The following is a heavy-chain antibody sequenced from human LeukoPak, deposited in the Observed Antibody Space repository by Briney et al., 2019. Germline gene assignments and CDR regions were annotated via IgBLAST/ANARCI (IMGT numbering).Heavy chain of an antibody. V-gene: IGHV4-4*07. CDR1: GGSISSYY. CDR2: IYTSGST. Sequence: PSETLSLTCTVSGGSISSYYWSWIRQPPGKGLEWIGRIYTSGSTNYNPSLKSRVTMSVDTSKNQFSLKLSSVTAADTAVYYCARVRSDYYYYGMDVWGQGTTVTVSS. J-gene: IGHJ6*02. CDR3: ARVRSDYYYYGMDV.